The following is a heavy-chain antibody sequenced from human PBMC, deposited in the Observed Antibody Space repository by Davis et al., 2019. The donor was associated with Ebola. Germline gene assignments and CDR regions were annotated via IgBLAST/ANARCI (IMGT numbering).Heavy chain of an antibody. CDR3: AKEGTIFGVVGGMDV. CDR1: GFTFSDYY. D-gene: IGHD3-3*01. J-gene: IGHJ6*02. V-gene: IGHV3-11*01. CDR2: ISGGGRTI. Sequence: GESLKISCAASGFTFSDYYMSWIRQAPGKGLEWVSYISGGGRTIYYADSVKGRFTISRDNSKNSLYLQMNSLRAEDTALYYCAKEGTIFGVVGGMDVWGQGTTVTVSS.